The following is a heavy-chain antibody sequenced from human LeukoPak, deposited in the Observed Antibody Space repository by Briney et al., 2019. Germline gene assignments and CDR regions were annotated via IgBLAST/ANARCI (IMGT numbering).Heavy chain of an antibody. V-gene: IGHV3-9*03. CDR2: ISWNSGSI. CDR1: GFTFDDYA. Sequence: GRSLRLSCAASGFTFDDYAMHWVWQAPGKGLEWVSGISWNSGSIGYADSVKGRFTISRDNAKNSLYLQMNSLRAEDMALYYCAKGRGVAVAGTFDYWGQGTLVTVSS. D-gene: IGHD6-19*01. J-gene: IGHJ4*02. CDR3: AKGRGVAVAGTFDY.